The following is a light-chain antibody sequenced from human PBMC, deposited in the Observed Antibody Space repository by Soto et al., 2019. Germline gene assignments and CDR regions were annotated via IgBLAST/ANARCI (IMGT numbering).Light chain of an antibody. CDR2: WAS. CDR1: QTVFHTSYNKDF. Sequence: DIVMTQSPDSLSVSLGDRATINCKSSQTVFHTSYNKDFLAWYQQKAGQPPKLLFYWASTRESGVPARFSGGGSGTDFSLTISSLQPEDVAVYYCQQYYSSVTFGQGTKLEIK. CDR3: QQYYSSVT. V-gene: IGKV4-1*01. J-gene: IGKJ2*01.